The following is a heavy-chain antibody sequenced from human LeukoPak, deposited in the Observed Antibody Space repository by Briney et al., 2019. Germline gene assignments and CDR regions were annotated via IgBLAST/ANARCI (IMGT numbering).Heavy chain of an antibody. CDR1: GGSISSSSDY. D-gene: IGHD6-13*01. V-gene: IGHV4-39*07. Sequence: PSETLSLTCTVSGGSISSSSDYWGWIRQPPGKGLEWIGSMYYRGSTYRNPSLKSRVTISVDTSKNQFSLKLNSVTAADTAVYYCARGGIRAAAPFDYWGQGTLVTVSS. CDR3: ARGGIRAAAPFDY. J-gene: IGHJ4*02. CDR2: MYYRGST.